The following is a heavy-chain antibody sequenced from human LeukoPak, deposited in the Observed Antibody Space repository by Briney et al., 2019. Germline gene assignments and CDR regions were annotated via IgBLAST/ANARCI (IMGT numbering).Heavy chain of an antibody. V-gene: IGHV3-7*01. CDR3: ASSLWFGRYYFDY. Sequence: GGSLRLSCAACGFTFSSYWMSWVRQAPGKGLEWVANIKQDGSEKYYVDSVKGRFTISRDNAKNSLYLQMNSLRAEDTAVYYCASSLWFGRYYFDYWGQGTLVTVSS. D-gene: IGHD3-10*01. CDR1: GFTFSSYW. J-gene: IGHJ4*02. CDR2: IKQDGSEK.